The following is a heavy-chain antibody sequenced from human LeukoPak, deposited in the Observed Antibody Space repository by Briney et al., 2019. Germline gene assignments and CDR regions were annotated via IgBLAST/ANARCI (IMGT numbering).Heavy chain of an antibody. V-gene: IGHV3-48*04. CDR1: GFTFSSSA. J-gene: IGHJ6*02. Sequence: GGSLRLSCAASGFTFSSSAMNWVRQAPGEALEWVSYISTTGGAIYYADSVKGRFTISRDNAGNSLYLQMNSLRVEDTAVYYCAREDGSGSYPGYYYGMDVWGQGTTVTVSS. CDR3: AREDGSGSYPGYYYGMDV. CDR2: ISTTGGAI. D-gene: IGHD3-10*01.